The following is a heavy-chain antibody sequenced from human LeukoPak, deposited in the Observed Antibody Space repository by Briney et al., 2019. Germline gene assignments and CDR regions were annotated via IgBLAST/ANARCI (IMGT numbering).Heavy chain of an antibody. CDR2: IIPIFGTA. V-gene: IGHV1-69*01. CDR1: GGTFSSYA. D-gene: IGHD2/OR15-2a*01. CDR3: YLVTAYRMGFDP. J-gene: IGHJ5*02. Sequence: SVKVSCKASGGTFSSYAISWVRQAPGQGLEWMGGIIPIFGTANYAQKFQGRVTITADESTSTAYMELSSLRSEDTAVYYCYLVTAYRMGFDPWGQGTLVTVSS.